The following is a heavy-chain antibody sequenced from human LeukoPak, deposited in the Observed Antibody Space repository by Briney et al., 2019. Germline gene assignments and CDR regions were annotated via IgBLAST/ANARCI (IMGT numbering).Heavy chain of an antibody. CDR1: GFTFSPYA. D-gene: IGHD2-2*03. J-gene: IGHJ4*02. Sequence: GRSLRPSCAAPGFTFSPYAMHWVRQAPGKGLEWVALISNDGSKKYYADSVKGRFTISRDNSKNTLDLQMNSLRAEDTAVYYCAKDGYCSSTSCYPNHFDSWGQGTLVTVSS. CDR3: AKDGYCSSTSCYPNHFDS. CDR2: ISNDGSKK. V-gene: IGHV3-30*18.